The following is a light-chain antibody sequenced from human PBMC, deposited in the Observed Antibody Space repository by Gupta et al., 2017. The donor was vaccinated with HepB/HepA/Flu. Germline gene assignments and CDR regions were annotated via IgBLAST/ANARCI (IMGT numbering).Light chain of an antibody. CDR2: DAS. Sequence: EIVLTQSPATLSLSPGERATLSCRASQSVSSYLAWYQQKPGQAPRLLIYDASNRATGIPARFIGSGSGTDFTLTISSLEPEDFAVYYCQQRSNWLITLGQGTRLEIK. V-gene: IGKV3-11*01. CDR3: QQRSNWLIT. J-gene: IGKJ5*01. CDR1: QSVSSY.